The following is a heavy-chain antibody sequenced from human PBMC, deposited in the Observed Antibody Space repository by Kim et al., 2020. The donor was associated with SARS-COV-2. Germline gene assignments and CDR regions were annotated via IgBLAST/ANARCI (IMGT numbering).Heavy chain of an antibody. CDR1: GFTFSSYG. J-gene: IGHJ5*02. CDR3: ARDCGVGWFDP. CDR2: IWYDGSNK. Sequence: GGSLRLSCAASGFTFSSYGMHWVRQAPGKGLEWVAVIWYDGSNKYYADSVKGRFTISRDNSKNTLYLQMNSLRAEDTAVYYCARDCGVGWFDPWGQGTLVTVSS. V-gene: IGHV3-33*01. D-gene: IGHD6-25*01.